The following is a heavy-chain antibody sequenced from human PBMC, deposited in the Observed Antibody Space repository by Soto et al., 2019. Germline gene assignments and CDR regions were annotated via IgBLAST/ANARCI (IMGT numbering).Heavy chain of an antibody. CDR3: VRDTSLSLQLGFDI. Sequence: XTLSLPCAVSGXPITNGYFWGWILKPPGKGLEWIGSIYHDGTTKYNPSLKSRVIISVDTSKNHFSLELRSMTAADTAVYSCVRDTSLSLQLGFDIWGQGTMGTVS. V-gene: IGHV4-38-2*02. D-gene: IGHD3-16*01. CDR2: IYHDGTT. J-gene: IGHJ3*02. CDR1: GXPITNGYF.